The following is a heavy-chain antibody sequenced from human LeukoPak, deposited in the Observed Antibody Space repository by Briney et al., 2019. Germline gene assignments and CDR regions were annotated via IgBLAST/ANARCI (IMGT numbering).Heavy chain of an antibody. CDR2: INPNCGGT. D-gene: IGHD3-22*01. CDR1: GYTFTGYY. CDR3: ARGRVAGYYDSSGYSPRGY. J-gene: IGHJ4*02. V-gene: IGHV1-2*02. Sequence: ASVKVSCKASGYTFTGYYMHWVRQAPGQGPEWMGWINPNCGGTNYAQKFQGRVTMTRDTSISTAYMELSRLRSDDTAVYYCARGRVAGYYDSSGYSPRGYWGQGTLVTVSS.